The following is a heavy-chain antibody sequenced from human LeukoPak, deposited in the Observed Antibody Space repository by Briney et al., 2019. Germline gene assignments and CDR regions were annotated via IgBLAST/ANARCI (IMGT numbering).Heavy chain of an antibody. Sequence: GGSLRLSCAASGFTFSSYWMSWVRQAPGKGLEWVANIKQDGSEKYYVDSVKGRFTISRDNAKNSLYLQMNSLRAEDTAVYYCARARIQLWLSGFDIWGQGTMATVSS. J-gene: IGHJ3*02. D-gene: IGHD5-18*01. CDR2: IKQDGSEK. CDR3: ARARIQLWLSGFDI. CDR1: GFTFSSYW. V-gene: IGHV3-7*01.